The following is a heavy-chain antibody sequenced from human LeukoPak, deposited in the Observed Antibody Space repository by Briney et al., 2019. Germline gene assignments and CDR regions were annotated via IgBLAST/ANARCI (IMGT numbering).Heavy chain of an antibody. CDR3: AKAPAFDSSGYYFYYSDY. CDR1: GFTFSSYA. Sequence: GGSLRLSCAASGFTFSSYAMSWVRQAAGKGLEWVSGTSGSGGRTYYADSVKGRFTISRDNSKNTLYLQMNSLRAEDTAVYYCAKAPAFDSSGYYFYYSDYWGQGTLVTVSS. V-gene: IGHV3-23*01. D-gene: IGHD3-22*01. CDR2: TSGSGGRT. J-gene: IGHJ4*02.